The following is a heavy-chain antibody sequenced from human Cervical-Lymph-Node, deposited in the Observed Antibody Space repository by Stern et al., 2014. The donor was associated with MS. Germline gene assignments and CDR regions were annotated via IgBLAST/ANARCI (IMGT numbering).Heavy chain of an antibody. J-gene: IGHJ4*02. CDR3: ARGTHCSGGSCYSSDYFDY. CDR2: IGTAGDT. V-gene: IGHV3-13*01. D-gene: IGHD2-15*01. Sequence: EVKLVESGGGLVPPGGSLRLSCAASGFTFSSYDMHWVRQATGKGLEWVSAIGTAGDTYYPGSVKGRFTISRENAKNSLYLQMNSLRAGDTAVYYCARGTHCSGGSCYSSDYFDYWGQGTLVTVSS. CDR1: GFTFSSYD.